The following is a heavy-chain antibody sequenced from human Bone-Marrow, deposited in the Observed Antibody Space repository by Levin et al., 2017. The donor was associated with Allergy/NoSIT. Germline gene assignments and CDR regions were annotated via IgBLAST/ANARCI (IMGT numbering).Heavy chain of an antibody. V-gene: IGHV4-34*01. J-gene: IGHJ6*02. CDR3: ARGSPIVVVPAAINYYYYGMDV. CDR1: GGSFSGYY. Sequence: SETLSLTCAVYGGSFSGYYWSWIRQPPGKGLEWIGEINHSGSTNYNPSLKSRVTISVDTSKNQFSLKLSSVTAADTAVYYCARGSPIVVVPAAINYYYYGMDVWGQGTTVTVSS. D-gene: IGHD2-2*02. CDR2: INHSGST.